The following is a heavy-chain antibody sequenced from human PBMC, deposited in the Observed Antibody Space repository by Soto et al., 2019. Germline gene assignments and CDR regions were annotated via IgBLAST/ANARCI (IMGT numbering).Heavy chain of an antibody. Sequence: PSETLSLTCTVSGGSISSGDYYWSWIRQPPGKGLEWIGYIYYSGSTYYNPSLKSRVTISVDTSKNQFSLKLSSVTAAGTAVYYCARVYYDSSGYFLDYWGQGSLVTVSS. J-gene: IGHJ4*02. V-gene: IGHV4-30-4*01. D-gene: IGHD3-22*01. CDR2: IYYSGST. CDR1: GGSISSGDYY. CDR3: ARVYYDSSGYFLDY.